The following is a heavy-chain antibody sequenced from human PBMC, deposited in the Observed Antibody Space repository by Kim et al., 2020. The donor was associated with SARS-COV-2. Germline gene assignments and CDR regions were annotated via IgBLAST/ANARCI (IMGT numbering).Heavy chain of an antibody. V-gene: IGHV1-18*01. CDR2: ISAYNGNT. D-gene: IGHD3-10*01. CDR1: GYTFTSYG. CDR3: ARDGFLSPEMYYYGSGSYYNPAQFDY. Sequence: ASVKVSCKASGYTFTSYGISWVRQAPGQGLEWMGWISAYNGNTNYAQKLQGRVTMTTDTSTSTAYMELRSLRSDDTAVYYCARDGFLSPEMYYYGSGSYYNPAQFDYWGQGTLVTVSS. J-gene: IGHJ4*02.